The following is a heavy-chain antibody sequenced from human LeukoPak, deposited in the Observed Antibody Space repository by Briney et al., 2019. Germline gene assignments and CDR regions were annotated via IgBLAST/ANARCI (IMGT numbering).Heavy chain of an antibody. CDR3: ARNGGSGPFDY. Sequence: SETLSLTCTVSGGSISSGGYYWSWIRQHLGKGLEWIGYIYYSGSTYYNPSLKSRVTISVDTSKNQFSLKLSSVTAADTAVYYCARNGGSGPFDYWGQGTLVTVSS. D-gene: IGHD3-10*01. CDR1: GGSISSGGYY. V-gene: IGHV4-31*03. CDR2: IYYSGST. J-gene: IGHJ4*02.